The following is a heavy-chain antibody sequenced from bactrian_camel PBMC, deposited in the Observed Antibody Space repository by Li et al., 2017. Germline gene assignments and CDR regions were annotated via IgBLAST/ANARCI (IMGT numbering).Heavy chain of an antibody. CDR1: GATFSAYS. J-gene: IGHJ4*01. V-gene: IGHV3S31*01. Sequence: VQLVESGGGSVQAGGSLRLSCRVSGATFSAYSMAWFRQTPGNEREGVAAIYREDERTYYDGAGRDRFTISRDSAKSMLYLEMNSLKPEDTAMYYCAASRMVPYGWVLLKEREYNVWGQ. CDR3: AASRMVPYGWVLLKEREYNV. CDR2: IYREDERT. D-gene: IGHD5*01.